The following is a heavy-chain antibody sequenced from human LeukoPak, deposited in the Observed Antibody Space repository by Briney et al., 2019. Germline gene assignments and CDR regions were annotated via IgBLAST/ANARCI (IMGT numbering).Heavy chain of an antibody. J-gene: IGHJ4*02. CDR1: GFTSSSYG. Sequence: GGSLRLSCAASGFTSSSYGMHWVRQAPGKGLEWVAFIRYDGSNKYYADSVKGRFTISRDNSKNTLYLQMNSLRAEDTAVYYCAKDTIGYCSSTSCYEGIDYWGQGTLVTVSS. CDR3: AKDTIGYCSSTSCYEGIDY. D-gene: IGHD2-2*01. V-gene: IGHV3-30*02. CDR2: IRYDGSNK.